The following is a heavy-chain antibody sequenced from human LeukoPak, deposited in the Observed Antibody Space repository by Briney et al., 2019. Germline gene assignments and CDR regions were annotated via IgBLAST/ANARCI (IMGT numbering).Heavy chain of an antibody. Sequence: GGSLRLSCAASGFTFSSYAMRWVRQAPGKGLEWVSAISPSSGTFYADSVKGRFTISRDNSKNTLYLQMNSLRAKDTAVYYCARPQSSSGYYWPFDDWGQGTLVTVSS. D-gene: IGHD3-22*01. CDR3: ARPQSSSGYYWPFDD. V-gene: IGHV3-23*01. J-gene: IGHJ4*02. CDR1: GFTFSSYA. CDR2: ISPSSGT.